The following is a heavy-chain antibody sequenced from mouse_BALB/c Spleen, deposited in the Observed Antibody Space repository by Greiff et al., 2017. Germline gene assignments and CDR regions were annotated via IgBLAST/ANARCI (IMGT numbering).Heavy chain of an antibody. CDR1: GFTFSSYT. D-gene: IGHD1-3*01. Sequence: DVQLVESGGGLVKPGGSLKLSCAASGFTFSSYTMSWVRQTPEKRLEWVATISSGGSYTYYPDSVKGRFTISRDNAKNTLYLQMSSLKSEDTAMYYCTRVKDYFDYWGQGTTLTVSS. CDR2: ISSGGSYT. J-gene: IGHJ2*01. V-gene: IGHV5-6-4*01. CDR3: TRVKDYFDY.